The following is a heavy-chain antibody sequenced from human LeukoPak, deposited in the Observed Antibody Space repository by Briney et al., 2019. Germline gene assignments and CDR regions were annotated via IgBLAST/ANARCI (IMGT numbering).Heavy chain of an antibody. CDR2: ISSSSGYI. CDR3: ASPGYGVITTTSFDY. D-gene: IGHD3-22*01. CDR1: GFTFSSYS. Sequence: PGGSLRLSCAASGFTFSSYSMNWVRQAPGKGLEWVSSISSSSGYIYYADSVKGRFTISRDNAKNSLYLQMNSLRAEDTAVYYCASPGYGVITTTSFDYWGQGTLVTVSS. J-gene: IGHJ4*02. V-gene: IGHV3-21*01.